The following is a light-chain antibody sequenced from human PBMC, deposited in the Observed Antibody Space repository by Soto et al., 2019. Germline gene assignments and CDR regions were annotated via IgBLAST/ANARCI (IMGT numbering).Light chain of an antibody. CDR3: MQSTQLPPT. J-gene: IGKJ5*01. V-gene: IGKV2D-29*02. CDR2: EVS. Sequence: DVVMTQTPLSLSVAPGQPASISCKSSQSLLHITGETFLFWYLQKPGQSPQLLIYEVSTRVSGVQDRFSGNGSGTDFTLEISRVGTDDVGIYYCMQSTQLPPTFGQGTRLGIE. CDR1: QSLLHITGETF.